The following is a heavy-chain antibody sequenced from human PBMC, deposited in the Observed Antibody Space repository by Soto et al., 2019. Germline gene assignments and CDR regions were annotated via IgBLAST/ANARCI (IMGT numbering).Heavy chain of an antibody. CDR1: GFTFSNYD. V-gene: IGHV3-30*18. Sequence: QVQLVESGGDVVQPGRSLRLSCAASGFTFSNYDMHWVRQAPGKGLEWVAVLSYDVSHEDYVDSVKGRFTISRDNSKNTLCLQMDSLTTEDTALYYCAKVVDPGIAVTGNYVDNWGQGTLVIVSS. J-gene: IGHJ4*02. CDR3: AKVVDPGIAVTGNYVDN. CDR2: LSYDVSHE. D-gene: IGHD6-19*01.